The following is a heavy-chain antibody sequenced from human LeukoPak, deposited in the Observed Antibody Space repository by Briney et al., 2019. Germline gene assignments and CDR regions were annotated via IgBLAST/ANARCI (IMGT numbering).Heavy chain of an antibody. CDR3: AKDSKPDTAMVMDYFDY. V-gene: IGHV3-23*01. CDR2: ISGSGDST. CDR1: GFTFSNYA. J-gene: IGHJ4*02. D-gene: IGHD5-18*01. Sequence: PGGSLRLSCAASGFTFSNYAMRWVRQAPGRGLEWVSGISGSGDSTYYADSVKGRFTISRDNSKNTLYLQMNSLRAEDTAVYYCAKDSKPDTAMVMDYFDYWGQGTLVTVSS.